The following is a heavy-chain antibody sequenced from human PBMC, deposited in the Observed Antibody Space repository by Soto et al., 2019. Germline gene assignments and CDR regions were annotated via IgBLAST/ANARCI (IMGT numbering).Heavy chain of an antibody. J-gene: IGHJ4*02. CDR3: AKELVNSGWTYFDY. CDR1: GFTFNTYA. D-gene: IGHD6-19*01. V-gene: IGHV3-23*01. CDR2: ISDSGGRT. Sequence: QLLESGGGLVQPGGSLRLSCAAPGFTFNTYAMSWVRQAPGKGLEWVSAISDSGGRTYYADSVKGRFTISRDNSKNTLYLQMNSLRAEDTAVYFCAKELVNSGWTYFDYWGQGTLVTVSS.